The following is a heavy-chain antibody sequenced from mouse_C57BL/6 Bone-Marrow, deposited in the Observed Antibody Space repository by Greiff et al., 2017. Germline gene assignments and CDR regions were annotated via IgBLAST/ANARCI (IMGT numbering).Heavy chain of an antibody. CDR3: TRGDYGSSYWYFDV. Sequence: EVKLEESGEGLVKPGGSLKLSCAASGFTFSSYAMSWVRQTPEKRLEWVAYISSGGDYIYYADTVKGRFTISRDNARNTLYLQMSSLKSEDTAMYYCTRGDYGSSYWYFDVWGTGTTVTVSS. D-gene: IGHD1-1*01. CDR1: GFTFSSYA. V-gene: IGHV5-9-1*02. J-gene: IGHJ1*03. CDR2: ISSGGDYI.